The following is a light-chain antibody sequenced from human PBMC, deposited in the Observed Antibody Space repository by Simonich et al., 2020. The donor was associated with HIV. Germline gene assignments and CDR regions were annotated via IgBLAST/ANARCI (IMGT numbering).Light chain of an antibody. Sequence: EIVLTQSPATLSLSPGERATLSCRASQSVGSSLAWYQQKPGQAPRLLIYDASNRATCIPARFSGSGFWTEFTLTISSMQSEDFALYYCQQYNNWPSPFTFGPGTKVDIK. CDR2: DAS. J-gene: IGKJ3*01. CDR1: QSVGSS. CDR3: QQYNNWPSPFT. V-gene: IGKV3-11*01.